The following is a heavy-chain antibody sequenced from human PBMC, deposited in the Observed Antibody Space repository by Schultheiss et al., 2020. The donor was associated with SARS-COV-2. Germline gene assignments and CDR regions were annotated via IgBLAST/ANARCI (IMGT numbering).Heavy chain of an antibody. CDR1: GFTFSDYG. V-gene: IGHV3-33*03. D-gene: IGHD4-23*01. J-gene: IGHJ4*02. Sequence: GESLKISCAASGFTFSDYGMHWVRQAPGKGLEWVAVIWYDGSKKYYADSVQGRFTISRDNSKTTLFLHMNSLRGEDTAVYYCARTDPGGNYFDYWGQGTLVTVSS. CDR3: ARTDPGGNYFDY. CDR2: IWYDGSKK.